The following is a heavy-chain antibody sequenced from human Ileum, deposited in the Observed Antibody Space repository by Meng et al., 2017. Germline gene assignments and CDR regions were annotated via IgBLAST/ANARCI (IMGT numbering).Heavy chain of an antibody. J-gene: IGHJ4*02. CDR1: GFSLSTSGVG. Sequence: QIPVKESGPTLVKPTQTLALTCPSSGFSLSTSGVGVGWIRQPPGKALEWLALIYWDDDKRYSPSLKSRLTITKDTSKNQVVLTMTNMDPVDTATYYCAHRPACGGDCLIDYWGQGTLVTVSS. CDR3: AHRPACGGDCLIDY. D-gene: IGHD2-21*02. V-gene: IGHV2-5*02. CDR2: IYWDDDK.